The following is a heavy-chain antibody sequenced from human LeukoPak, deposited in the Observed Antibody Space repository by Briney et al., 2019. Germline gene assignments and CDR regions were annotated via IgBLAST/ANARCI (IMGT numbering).Heavy chain of an antibody. Sequence: GGSLRLSCAVSGFIFSDSTMHWVRQASGKGLEWVGHIRSKTDSYATAYDASMGGRFTISRDDSKNTAYLQMNRLKSEDTAVYYCYYEGAWGQGTLVTVSS. CDR3: YYEGA. CDR1: GFIFSDST. J-gene: IGHJ5*02. V-gene: IGHV3-73*01. CDR2: IRSKTDSYAT. D-gene: IGHD3-22*01.